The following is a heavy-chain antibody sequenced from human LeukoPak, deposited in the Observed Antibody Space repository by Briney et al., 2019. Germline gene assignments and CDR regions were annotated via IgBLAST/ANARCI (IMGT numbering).Heavy chain of an antibody. CDR1: GGSISGHY. Sequence: SETLSLTCTVSGGSISGHYWTWIRQPPGKGLEWIGQIHYSGRPDYNPSLKSRVTISVDTSKNQLSLKVTSVTGADAAVYYCARFGIDYDMDVWGQGTTVTVSS. V-gene: IGHV4-59*11. J-gene: IGHJ6*02. CDR2: IHYSGRP. CDR3: ARFGIDYDMDV. D-gene: IGHD3-16*01.